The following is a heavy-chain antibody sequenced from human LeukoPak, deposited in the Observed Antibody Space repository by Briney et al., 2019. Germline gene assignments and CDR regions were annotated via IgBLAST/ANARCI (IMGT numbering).Heavy chain of an antibody. V-gene: IGHV1-18*01. J-gene: IGHJ6*03. D-gene: IGHD2-2*01. CDR3: ARTGYCSSTSYYDYYYMDV. CDR1: GYTFTDYG. CDR2: VSSYDDDA. Sequence: GASVKVSCKASGYTFTDYGISWVRQAPGQGLEWMLWVSSYDDDANYAQHFQGRVTMTTDTSTSTVYMELRSLGSDGTALYYCARTGYCSSTSYYDYYYMDVWGKGTTVTVSS.